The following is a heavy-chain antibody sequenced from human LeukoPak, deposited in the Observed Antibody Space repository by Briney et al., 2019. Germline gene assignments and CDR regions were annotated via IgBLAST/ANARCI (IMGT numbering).Heavy chain of an antibody. CDR3: ARGPKYLNYYDSSGPGDY. V-gene: IGHV1-18*01. Sequence: GASVKVSCKASGYTFTSYGISWVRQAPGQGLEWMGWISAYNGNTNYAQKLQGRVTMTTDTSTSTAYMELRSLRSDDTAVYYCARGPKYLNYYDSSGPGDYWGQGTLVTVSS. J-gene: IGHJ4*02. CDR1: GYTFTSYG. D-gene: IGHD3-22*01. CDR2: ISAYNGNT.